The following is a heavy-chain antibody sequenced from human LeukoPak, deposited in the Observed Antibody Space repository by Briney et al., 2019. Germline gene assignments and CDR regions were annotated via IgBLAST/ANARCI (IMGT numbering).Heavy chain of an antibody. CDR1: GFTFSSYA. V-gene: IGHV3-30-3*01. CDR3: AKDWGLGWQLATWLFDY. Sequence: GGSLRLSCAASGFTFSSYAMHWVRQAPGKGLEWVAVISYDGSNKYYADSVKGRFTISRDFSKNTLYLQMNSLRAEDTAVYYCAKDWGLGWQLATWLFDYWGQGTLVTVSS. CDR2: ISYDGSNK. D-gene: IGHD6-13*01. J-gene: IGHJ4*02.